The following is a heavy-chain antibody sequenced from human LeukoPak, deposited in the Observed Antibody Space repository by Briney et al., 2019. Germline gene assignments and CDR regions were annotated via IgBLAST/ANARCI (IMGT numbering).Heavy chain of an antibody. CDR2: INPNSGGT. D-gene: IGHD6-13*01. V-gene: IGHV1-2*02. J-gene: IGHJ3*02. Sequence: GASVKVSCEASGYTFTGYYMHWVRQAPGQGLEWMGWINPNSGGTNFAQKFQGRVTMTRDTSISTAYMQLSRLRSDDTAVYYCARVAPRIAAAGTGRSAFDIWGQGTMVTVSS. CDR3: ARVAPRIAAAGTGRSAFDI. CDR1: GYTFTGYY.